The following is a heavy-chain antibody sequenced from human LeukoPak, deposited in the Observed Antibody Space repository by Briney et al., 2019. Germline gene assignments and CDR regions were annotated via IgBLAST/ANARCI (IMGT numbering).Heavy chain of an antibody. CDR2: IWYDGSNK. J-gene: IGHJ4*02. V-gene: IGHV3-33*01. D-gene: IGHD3-3*01. Sequence: PGGSLRLSCAASGFTFSSYGMHWVRQAPGKGLEWVAVIWYDGSNKYYADSVKGRFTISRDNSKNTLYLQMNSLRAEDTAVYYGGRDGELRSGTGYIFDYWGQGTLVTVSS. CDR3: GRDGELRSGTGYIFDY. CDR1: GFTFSSYG.